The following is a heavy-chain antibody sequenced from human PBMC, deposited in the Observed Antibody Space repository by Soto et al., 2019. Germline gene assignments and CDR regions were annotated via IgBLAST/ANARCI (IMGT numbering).Heavy chain of an antibody. J-gene: IGHJ4*02. CDR2: IYYSGST. Sequence: TSETLSLTCTVSSGSISTYYWSWIRQPPGKGLEWIGWIYYSGSTRYNPSLQSRVTISLHTSNNQFSLRLSSVTAADTAVYYCARHYSSGTYPLDYWGQGTLVTVSS. CDR1: SGSISTYY. D-gene: IGHD3-10*01. V-gene: IGHV4-59*01. CDR3: ARHYSSGTYPLDY.